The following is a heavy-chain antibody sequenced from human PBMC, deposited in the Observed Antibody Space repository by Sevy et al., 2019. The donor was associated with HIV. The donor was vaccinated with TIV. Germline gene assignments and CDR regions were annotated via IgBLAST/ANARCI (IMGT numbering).Heavy chain of an antibody. J-gene: IGHJ4*02. D-gene: IGHD4-17*01. CDR1: GFTFSSYA. CDR3: ARDFYEFGDPRGLDY. Sequence: GGSLRLSCEASGFTFSSYAMHWVRQAPGKGLEWVAVSSYDGGNIYYADSVQGRFTVSRDNSKNTLYLQMNSLRPEDTAMYYCARDFYEFGDPRGLDYWGQGVLVTVSS. V-gene: IGHV3-30*19. CDR2: SSYDGGNI.